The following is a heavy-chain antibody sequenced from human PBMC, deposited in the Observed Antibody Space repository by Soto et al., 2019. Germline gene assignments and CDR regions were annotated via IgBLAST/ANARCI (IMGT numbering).Heavy chain of an antibody. Sequence: GGSLRLSCAASGFTFSSYAMHWVRQAPGKGLEWVSAISGSGGSTYYADSVKGRFTISRDNSKNTLYLQMNSLRAEDTAVYYCAKDGYCSGGSCYGGYFDYWGQGTLVTVSS. V-gene: IGHV3-23*01. J-gene: IGHJ4*02. CDR3: AKDGYCSGGSCYGGYFDY. CDR2: ISGSGGST. CDR1: GFTFSSYA. D-gene: IGHD2-15*01.